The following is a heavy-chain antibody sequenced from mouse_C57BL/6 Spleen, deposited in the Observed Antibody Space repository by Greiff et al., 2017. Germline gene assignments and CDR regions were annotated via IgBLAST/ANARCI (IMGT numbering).Heavy chain of an antibody. D-gene: IGHD1-1*01. V-gene: IGHV1-63*01. CDR1: GYTFTNYW. CDR2: IYPGGGYT. CDR3: ARSYYGSSYYFDY. Sequence: VQLQQSGAELVRPGTSVKMSCKASGYTFTNYWIGWAKQRPGHGLEWIGDIYPGGGYTNYNEKFKGKATLTADKSSSTAYMQFSSLTSEDSAIYYGARSYYGSSYYFDYWGQGTTLTVSS. J-gene: IGHJ2*01.